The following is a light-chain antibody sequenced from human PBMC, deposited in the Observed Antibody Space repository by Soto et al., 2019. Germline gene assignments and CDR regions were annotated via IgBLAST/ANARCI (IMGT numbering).Light chain of an antibody. J-gene: IGLJ1*01. CDR2: DVS. CDR3: CSYAGSYTGV. CDR1: SSDVGAYDY. Sequence: QSALTQPRSVSGSPGQSVTISCTGTSSDVGAYDYVSWYQHHAGKAPTFMIYDVSKRPSGVPDRFSGSKSGTTAYLTISGLPADDEADYCCCSYAGSYTGVFGTGTKVTVL. V-gene: IGLV2-11*01.